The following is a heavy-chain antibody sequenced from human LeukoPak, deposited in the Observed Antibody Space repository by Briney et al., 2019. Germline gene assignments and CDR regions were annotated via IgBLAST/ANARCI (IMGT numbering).Heavy chain of an antibody. CDR1: GGSISSYY. J-gene: IGHJ3*02. Sequence: PSETLSLTCTVSGGSISSYYWNWIRQPPGKGLEWIGYIYYSGSTNYNPSLKSRVTISVDTSKNQFSLKLSSVTAADTAVYYCARVGYGDYVLNAFDIWGQGTMVTVSS. CDR3: ARVGYGDYVLNAFDI. V-gene: IGHV4-59*01. D-gene: IGHD4-17*01. CDR2: IYYSGST.